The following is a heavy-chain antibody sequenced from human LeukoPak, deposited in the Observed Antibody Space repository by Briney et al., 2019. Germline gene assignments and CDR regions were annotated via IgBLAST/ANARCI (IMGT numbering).Heavy chain of an antibody. CDR3: ALGWYFDY. Sequence: ASVKVSCKASGGTFSSYAMSWVRQAPGKGLEWVSAISGSGGSTYYADSVKGRFTISRDNSKNTLYLQMNSLRAEDTAVYYCALGWYFDYWGQGTLVTVSS. J-gene: IGHJ4*02. CDR1: GGTFSSYA. V-gene: IGHV3-23*01. D-gene: IGHD6-19*01. CDR2: ISGSGGST.